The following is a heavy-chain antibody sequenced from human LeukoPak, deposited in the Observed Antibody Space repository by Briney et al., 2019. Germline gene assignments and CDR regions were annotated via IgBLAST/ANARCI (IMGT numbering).Heavy chain of an antibody. CDR3: ARGRSSGPQFDP. J-gene: IGHJ5*02. D-gene: IGHD6-19*01. V-gene: IGHV1-8*01. Sequence: GASVKVSCKASGYIFTSYDINWVRQATGQGLEWMGWMNPNSGNTGYAQKFQGRVTMTRNTSISTAYMELSSLRSEDTAVYYCARGRSSGPQFDPWGQGTLVTVSS. CDR2: MNPNSGNT. CDR1: GYIFTSYD.